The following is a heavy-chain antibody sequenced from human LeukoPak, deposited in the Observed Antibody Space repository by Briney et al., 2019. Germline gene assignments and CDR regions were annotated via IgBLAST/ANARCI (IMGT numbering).Heavy chain of an antibody. Sequence: PGGSLSLPCEASGFTFSSYWRNWAGKAPGKGLEWVASINHNGNVNYYVDSVKGRFTISRDNAKNSLYLQMSNLRAEDTAVYFCARGGGLDVWGQGATVTVSS. J-gene: IGHJ6*02. CDR2: INHNGNVN. V-gene: IGHV3-7*03. CDR3: ARGGGLDV. CDR1: GFTFSSYW. D-gene: IGHD3-16*01.